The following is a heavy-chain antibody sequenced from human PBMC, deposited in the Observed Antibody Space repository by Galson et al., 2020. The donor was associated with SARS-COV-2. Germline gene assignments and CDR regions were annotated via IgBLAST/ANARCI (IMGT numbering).Heavy chain of an antibody. V-gene: IGHV4-39*01. D-gene: IGHD2-15*01. CDR1: GGSISSRSHY. CDR2: IYYSGST. Sequence: SETLSLTCTVSGGSISSRSHYWGWIRQSPGQGLEWIGSIYYSGSTSYNPSLNSRVTISVDTSKNQFSLKLRSVTAADTAVYYCARRGEVVAWVYWGQGTLVTVSS. J-gene: IGHJ4*02. CDR3: ARRGEVVAWVY.